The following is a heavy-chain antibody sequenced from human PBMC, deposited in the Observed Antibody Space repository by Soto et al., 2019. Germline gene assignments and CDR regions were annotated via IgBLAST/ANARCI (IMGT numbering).Heavy chain of an antibody. V-gene: IGHV4-39*01. Sequence: SEILSLPCTVCGGSISSRSYYWGWIRQSPGKGLEWIGSFYYSGSTYYSPSLRSRVTISGDTSRKQTSLRLSSVTAADTAVYYCARISVASRYMDVWGKGTTVTVSS. CDR2: FYYSGST. CDR1: GGSISSRSYY. D-gene: IGHD5-12*01. J-gene: IGHJ6*03. CDR3: ARISVASRYMDV.